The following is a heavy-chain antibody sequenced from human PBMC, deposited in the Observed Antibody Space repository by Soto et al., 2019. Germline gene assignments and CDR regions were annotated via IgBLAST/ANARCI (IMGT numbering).Heavy chain of an antibody. CDR2: IYYSGST. CDR3: ASDLTPGSSSSGWEYYYYYGMDV. V-gene: IGHV4-59*01. CDR1: GGSISSYY. D-gene: IGHD6-6*01. J-gene: IGHJ6*02. Sequence: PSETLSLTCTVSGGSISSYYWSCIRQPPGKGLEWIGYIYYSGSTNYNPSLKSRVTISVDTSKNQFSLKLSSVTAADTAVYYCASDLTPGSSSSGWEYYYYYGMDVWGQGTTVTVSS.